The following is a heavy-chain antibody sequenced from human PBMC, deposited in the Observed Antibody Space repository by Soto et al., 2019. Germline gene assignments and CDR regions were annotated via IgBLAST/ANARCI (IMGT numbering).Heavy chain of an antibody. D-gene: IGHD1-7*01. J-gene: IGHJ4*02. V-gene: IGHV4-39*02. CDR2: IYYDGNT. CDR1: GGSITSSSHY. CDR3: EKDISPGITGTTADY. Sequence: SETLSLTCTVSGGSITSSSHYWGWIRQPPGKGLECIGNIYYDGNTYYNPSLKSRVTISLDTSKNSLYLQMNSLRAEDTALYYCEKDISPGITGTTADYWGQGTLVTVPS.